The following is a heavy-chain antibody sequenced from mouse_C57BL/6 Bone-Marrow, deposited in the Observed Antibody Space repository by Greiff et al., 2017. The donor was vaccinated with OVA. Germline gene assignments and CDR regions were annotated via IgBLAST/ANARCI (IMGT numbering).Heavy chain of an antibody. CDR3: ARGTITTVVATRYFDV. V-gene: IGHV1-55*01. Sequence: VQLQQPGAELVKPGASVKMSCKASGYTFTSYWITWVKQRPGQGLEWIGDIYPGSGSTNYNEKFKSKATLTVDTSSSTAYMQLSSLTSEDSAVYYCARGTITTVVATRYFDVWGTGTTVTVSS. CDR1: GYTFTSYW. J-gene: IGHJ1*03. D-gene: IGHD1-1*01. CDR2: IYPGSGST.